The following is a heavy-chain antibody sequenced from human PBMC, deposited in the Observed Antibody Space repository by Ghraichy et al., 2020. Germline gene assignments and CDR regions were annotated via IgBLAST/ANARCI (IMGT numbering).Heavy chain of an antibody. J-gene: IGHJ5*02. CDR3: VRDTGDGSGWFDP. CDR2: ISAYNGNT. D-gene: IGHD3-22*01. CDR1: GYKFTNYG. Sequence: ASVKVSCKASGYKFTNYGISWVRQAPGQGFEWMAWISAYNGNTNYAQKFQDRVTMTTDTSTTTAYMELTSLRSDDTATYYCVRDTGDGSGWFDPWGQGTLVTVSS. V-gene: IGHV1-18*01.